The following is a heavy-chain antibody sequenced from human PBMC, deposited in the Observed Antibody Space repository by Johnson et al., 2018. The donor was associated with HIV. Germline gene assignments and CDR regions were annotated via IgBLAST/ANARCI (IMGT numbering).Heavy chain of an antibody. CDR2: IKWNGGNT. CDR1: GFTFGEYG. CDR3: AKAFSSSWSDAFDI. V-gene: IGHV3-20*04. D-gene: IGHD6-13*01. J-gene: IGHJ3*02. Sequence: VQLVESGGGVVRPGGSLRLSCAASGFTFGEYGMSWVRQAPGQGLEWGCGIKWNGGNTGDADSVKGRFSISRDNSKNTLYLQMNSLRAEDTAVYYCAKAFSSSWSDAFDIWGQGTMVTVSS.